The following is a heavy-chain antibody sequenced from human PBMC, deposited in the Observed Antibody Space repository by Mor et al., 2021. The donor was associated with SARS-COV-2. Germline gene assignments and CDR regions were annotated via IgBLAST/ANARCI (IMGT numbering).Heavy chain of an antibody. CDR2: ISYDGSNK. J-gene: IGHJ4*02. V-gene: IGHV3-30-3*01. Sequence: ISYDGSNKYYADSVKGRFTISRDNSKNTLYLQMNSLRAEDTAVYYCARDGELYCSSTSCPTYFDYWGQGTL. D-gene: IGHD2-2*01. CDR3: ARDGELYCSSTSCPTYFDY.